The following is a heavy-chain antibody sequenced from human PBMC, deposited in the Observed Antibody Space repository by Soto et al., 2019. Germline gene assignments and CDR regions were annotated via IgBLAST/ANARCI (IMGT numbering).Heavy chain of an antibody. V-gene: IGHV3-11*01. CDR2: IDTSGTKI. CDR3: ASHYDMWSGYLSPVDY. CDR1: GYTFSDYY. Sequence: GGSLRRSCAASGYTFSDYYMSWIRQAPGKGLEWISYIDTSGTKIYYADSVKGRFTITRDNAKNSLYLEMNSLRDEDTAVYYCASHYDMWSGYLSPVDYWGQGTLVTVSS. D-gene: IGHD3-3*01. J-gene: IGHJ4*02.